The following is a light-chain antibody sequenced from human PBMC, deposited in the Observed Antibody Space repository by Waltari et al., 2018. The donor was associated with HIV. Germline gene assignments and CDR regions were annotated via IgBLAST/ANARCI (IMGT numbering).Light chain of an antibody. CDR2: AAS. CDR1: QSISTY. CDR3: KQSYSNPA. V-gene: IGKV1-39*01. J-gene: IGKJ1*01. Sequence: DIQMTQSPSSLSASVGDRVTITCRASQSISTYLNWYQQKPGKAPNLLIYAASSLRRGVPSRFSGSGSGTDFTLTISSLQPEDFATYYCKQSYSNPAFGQGTKVEIK.